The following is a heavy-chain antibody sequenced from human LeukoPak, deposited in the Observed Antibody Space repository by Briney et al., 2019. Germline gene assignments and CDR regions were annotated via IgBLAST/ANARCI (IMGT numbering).Heavy chain of an antibody. CDR3: LRGDRRDY. Sequence: GGSLRLSCAASGFTFDRFTIHWVRQIPGKGLEWVSLINRRGHTFYADSVRGRFIISRDNAKDSLYLQMNSLRVEDTAAYYCLRGDRRDYWGQGTLVTVSS. CDR2: INRRGHT. D-gene: IGHD3-10*01. J-gene: IGHJ4*02. V-gene: IGHV3-43*01. CDR1: GFTFDRFT.